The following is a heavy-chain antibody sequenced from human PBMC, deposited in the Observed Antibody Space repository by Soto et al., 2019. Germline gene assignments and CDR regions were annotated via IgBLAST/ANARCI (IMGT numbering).Heavy chain of an antibody. CDR3: ARVVPGAEAWFGP. V-gene: IGHV1-18*01. CDR2: ISLYSDGT. CDR1: GYTFSNYG. J-gene: IGHJ5*02. D-gene: IGHD2-2*01. Sequence: ASVKVSCKTSGYTFSNYGITWVRQAPGQPLEWLGWISLYSDGTNYAQKFQGRVSMTTDTSTTTAYMEPRSLRSDDTAVYYCARVVPGAEAWFGPWGQGTLVTVSS.